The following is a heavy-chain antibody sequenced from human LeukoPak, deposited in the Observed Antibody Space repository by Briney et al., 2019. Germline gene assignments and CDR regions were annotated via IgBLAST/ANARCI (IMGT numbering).Heavy chain of an antibody. D-gene: IGHD3-22*01. Sequence: SETLSLTCAVSGYSISRGYSWGWIRQPPGMGLEWIGNMYHSESTHYNPSLKSRVTISADTSKNQFSLKLSSVTAADTAVYYCARDGVFHDSDGYSFDYWGQGTLVTVSS. V-gene: IGHV4-38-2*02. CDR3: ARDGVFHDSDGYSFDY. J-gene: IGHJ4*02. CDR1: GYSISRGYS. CDR2: MYHSEST.